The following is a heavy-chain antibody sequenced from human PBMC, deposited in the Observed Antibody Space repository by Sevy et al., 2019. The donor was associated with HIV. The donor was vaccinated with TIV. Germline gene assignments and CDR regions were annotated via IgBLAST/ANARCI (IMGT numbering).Heavy chain of an antibody. D-gene: IGHD1-26*01. CDR3: AKDLISGSYGRFFDY. V-gene: IGHV3-23*01. CDR1: GFTFSSYA. Sequence: GGSLRLSCAASGFTFSSYAMSWVRQAPGKGLEWVSAISGSGGSTYYAVSLKGRFTMSRDNSKNTLYLQMNSLRAEDTAVYYCAKDLISGSYGRFFDYWGQGTLVTVSS. CDR2: ISGSGGST. J-gene: IGHJ4*02.